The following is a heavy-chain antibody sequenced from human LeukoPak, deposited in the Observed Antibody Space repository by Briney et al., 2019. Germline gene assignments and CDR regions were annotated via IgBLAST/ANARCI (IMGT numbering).Heavy chain of an antibody. CDR2: ISYDGSNK. CDR1: GFTFSSYA. D-gene: IGHD3-10*01. V-gene: IGHV3-30-3*01. J-gene: IGHJ3*02. Sequence: GGSLRLSCAASGFTFSSYAMHWVRQAPGKGLEWVAVISYDGSNKYYADSVKGRFTISRDNAKNSLYLQMNSLRAEDTAVYYCASFNPLWFGTGDAFDIWGQGTMVTVSS. CDR3: ASFNPLWFGTGDAFDI.